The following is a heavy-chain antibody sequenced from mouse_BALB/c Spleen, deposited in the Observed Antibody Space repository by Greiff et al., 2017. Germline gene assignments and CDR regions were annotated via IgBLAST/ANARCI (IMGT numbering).Heavy chain of an antibody. CDR2: INPSNGGT. J-gene: IGHJ2*01. CDR3: TRSHYFDY. V-gene: IGHV1S81*02. Sequence: LVESGAELVKPGASVKLSCKASGYTFTSYYMYWVKQRPGQGLEWIGEINPSNGGTNFNEKFKSKATLTVDKSSSTAYMQLSSLTSEDSAVYYCTRSHYFDYWGQGTTLTVSS. CDR1: GYTFTSYY.